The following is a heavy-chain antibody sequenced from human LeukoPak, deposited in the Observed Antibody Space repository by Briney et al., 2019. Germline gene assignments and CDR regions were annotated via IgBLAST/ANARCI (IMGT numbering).Heavy chain of an antibody. Sequence: ASVRLSCKASVYTVTSYGISWVRQAPGPGLEWMGWISAYNSNTTYAQKIQGRVTMTTDTSTSTAYMELRSLRSDDTAVYYCARGRLPWSSTSCHARGPGLADYWGQGTLVTVSS. J-gene: IGHJ4*02. D-gene: IGHD2-2*01. CDR2: ISAYNSNT. CDR1: VYTVTSYG. CDR3: ARGRLPWSSTSCHARGPGLADY. V-gene: IGHV1-18*01.